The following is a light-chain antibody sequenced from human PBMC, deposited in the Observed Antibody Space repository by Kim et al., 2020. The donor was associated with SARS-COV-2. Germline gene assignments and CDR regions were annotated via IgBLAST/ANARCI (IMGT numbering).Light chain of an antibody. J-gene: IGKJ1*01. Sequence: SPGDRATLSCRASQSVRSSFLSWYQQKAGQAPRLLIYGASTRATGIPDRFSGSGSGTDFTLTINRLDPEDFAVYYCQQYGSAPRTFGQGTKVDIK. CDR3: QQYGSAPRT. V-gene: IGKV3-20*01. CDR1: QSVRSSF. CDR2: GAS.